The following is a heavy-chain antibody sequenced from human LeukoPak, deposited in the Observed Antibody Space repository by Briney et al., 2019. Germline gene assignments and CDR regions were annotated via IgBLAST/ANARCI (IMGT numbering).Heavy chain of an antibody. V-gene: IGHV4-30-4*01. CDR3: ARTGTMTDAFDI. CDR2: IYYSGST. J-gene: IGHJ3*02. D-gene: IGHD3-22*01. Sequence: SQTLSLTCTVSGGSISSGDYYWSWIREPPGKGLEWIGYIYYSGSTYYNPSLKSRVTISVDTSKNQFSLKLSSVTAADTAVYYCARTGTMTDAFDIWGQGTMVTVSS. CDR1: GGSISSGDYY.